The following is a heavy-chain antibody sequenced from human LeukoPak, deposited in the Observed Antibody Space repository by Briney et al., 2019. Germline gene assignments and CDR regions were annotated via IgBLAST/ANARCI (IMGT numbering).Heavy chain of an antibody. V-gene: IGHV3-66*02. CDR3: ARELWLSPRYYYYYMDV. CDR2: IYSGGST. D-gene: IGHD6-19*01. Sequence: GGSLRLSCAASGFTVSSNYMSWVRQAPGKGLEWVSVIYSGGSTYYADSVKGRFTISRDNSKTTLSLQMNSLRAEHAAVYYCARELWLSPRYYYYYMDVWGKGTTVTVSS. J-gene: IGHJ6*03. CDR1: GFTVSSNY.